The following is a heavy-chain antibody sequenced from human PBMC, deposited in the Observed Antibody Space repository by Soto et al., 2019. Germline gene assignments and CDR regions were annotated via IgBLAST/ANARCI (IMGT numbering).Heavy chain of an antibody. CDR2: ISAYNGNT. CDR3: XXXXXXXGXFYYYMDV. V-gene: IGHV1-18*01. J-gene: IGHJ6*03. Sequence: QVQLLQSGAEVKKPGASVKVSCKASGYTFTNYGITWVRQAPGQGLEWMGWISAYNGNTHYTQRLQGRVTMTADTSTXTAYXXXXGLRSDDTAVXXCXXXXXXXGXFYYYMDVWGKGTTVTVSS. CDR1: GYTFTNYG.